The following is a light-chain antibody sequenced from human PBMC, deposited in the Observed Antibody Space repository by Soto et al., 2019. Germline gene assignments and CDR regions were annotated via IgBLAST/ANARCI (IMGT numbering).Light chain of an antibody. V-gene: IGLV1-40*01. J-gene: IGLJ3*02. CDR1: SSNIGAGYD. CDR3: QSYDSGLSGSV. CDR2: TNG. Sequence: QSVLTQPPSVSGAPGQRVTISCTGTSSNIGAGYDVNWYQHLPGAAPKRLIYTNGNRPSGVPDRFSGSKSGTSASLAITGLQAEDEADYYCQSYDSGLSGSVFGGGTKVTVL.